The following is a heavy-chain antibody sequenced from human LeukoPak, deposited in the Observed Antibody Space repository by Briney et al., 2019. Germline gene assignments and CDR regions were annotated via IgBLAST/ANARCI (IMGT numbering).Heavy chain of an antibody. CDR3: ARGLYYYDSSGYYVS. Sequence: GGSLRLSCAASGFTFSSYEMNWVRQAPGKGLEWVSYISSSGSTIYYADSVKGRFTISRDNAKNSLYLQMNSLGAEDTAVYYCARGLYYYDSSGYYVSWGQGTLVTVSS. V-gene: IGHV3-48*03. CDR1: GFTFSSYE. D-gene: IGHD3-22*01. J-gene: IGHJ5*02. CDR2: ISSSGSTI.